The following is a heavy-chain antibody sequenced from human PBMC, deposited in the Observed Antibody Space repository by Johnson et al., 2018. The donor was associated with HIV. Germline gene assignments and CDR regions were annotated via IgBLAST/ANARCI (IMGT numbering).Heavy chain of an antibody. CDR3: AREIVVEVAATLISGAFDI. Sequence: QVQLVESGGGVVQPGRSLRLSCAASGFTFSDYYMSWIRQAPGKGLEWVAVISYDGSNKYYADSVKGRFTISRDNSKNTLFLQMNSLRAEDTAVYYCAREIVVEVAATLISGAFDIWGQGTMVTVSS. J-gene: IGHJ3*02. CDR1: GFTFSDYY. V-gene: IGHV3-30*03. CDR2: ISYDGSNK. D-gene: IGHD2-15*01.